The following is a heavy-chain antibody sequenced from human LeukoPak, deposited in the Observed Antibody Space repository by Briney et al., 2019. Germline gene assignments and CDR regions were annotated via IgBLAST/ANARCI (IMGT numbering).Heavy chain of an antibody. CDR2: ITSSSSYI. CDR1: GFTFSTYT. J-gene: IGHJ2*01. Sequence: PGGSLRLSCAASGFTFSTYTMNWVRQAPGKGPEWVSSITSSSSYIYYADSAKGRFTISRDNAKNSLYLQMNSLRAEDTAVYYCARAPGVPAAMWWYFDLWGRGTLVTVSS. CDR3: ARAPGVPAAMWWYFDL. V-gene: IGHV3-21*01. D-gene: IGHD2-2*01.